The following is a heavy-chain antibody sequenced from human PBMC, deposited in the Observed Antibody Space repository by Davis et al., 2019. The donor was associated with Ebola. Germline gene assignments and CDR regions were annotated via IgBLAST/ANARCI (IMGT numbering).Heavy chain of an antibody. Sequence: GESLKISCAASGFAFSNSWMHWVRQAPGKGLVWVARINSDGSSASYADSVKGRFTTSRNNAKHTLYRQMNSLRAGDTAVYYCAKDRWTGYYVFVSWGQGAQVTVSS. V-gene: IGHV3-74*01. CDR1: GFAFSNSW. J-gene: IGHJ4*02. CDR2: INSDGSSA. D-gene: IGHD3/OR15-3a*01. CDR3: AKDRWTGYYVFVS.